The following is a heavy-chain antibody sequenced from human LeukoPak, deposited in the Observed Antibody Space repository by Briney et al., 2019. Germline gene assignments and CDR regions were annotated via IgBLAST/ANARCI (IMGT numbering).Heavy chain of an antibody. J-gene: IGHJ1*01. CDR1: GFTFSNFD. Sequence: GGSLRLSCAASGFTFSNFDMSWVRQAPAKGLNWVSAISSNTGGTTYADSVKGRFTISGDNAKNSLYLQMNSLRAEDTAVYYCARDQVYSGSYLRYFQQRGQGTLVTVSS. V-gene: IGHV3-23*01. D-gene: IGHD1-26*01. CDR2: ISSNTGGT. CDR3: ARDQVYSGSYLRYFQQ.